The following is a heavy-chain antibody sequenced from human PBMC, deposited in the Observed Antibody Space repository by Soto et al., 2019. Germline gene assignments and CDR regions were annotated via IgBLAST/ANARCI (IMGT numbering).Heavy chain of an antibody. Sequence: EVQLVESGGGLVQPGGSLRLSCAASGFTFSNYWMHWVRQAPGKGLMWVSRINSDGSSTNYADSVKGRFTISRDNAKNPLYLQMNSLRAEDTAVYYCARLRGTVAAFYFDDWGQGTLVTVSS. V-gene: IGHV3-74*01. D-gene: IGHD6-19*01. J-gene: IGHJ4*02. CDR2: INSDGSST. CDR1: GFTFSNYW. CDR3: ARLRGTVAAFYFDD.